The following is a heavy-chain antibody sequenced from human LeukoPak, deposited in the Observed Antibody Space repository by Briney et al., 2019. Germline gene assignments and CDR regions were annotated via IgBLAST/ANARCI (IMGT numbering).Heavy chain of an antibody. D-gene: IGHD3-22*01. V-gene: IGHV4-59*01. Sequence: SETLSLTCTVSGGSISSYYWSWIRQPPGKGLEWTGYIYYSGSTNYNPSLKSRVTISVDTSKNQFSLKLSSVTAADTAVYYCARDTIISSGMDVWGQGTTVTVSS. CDR1: GGSISSYY. CDR2: IYYSGST. CDR3: ARDTIISSGMDV. J-gene: IGHJ6*02.